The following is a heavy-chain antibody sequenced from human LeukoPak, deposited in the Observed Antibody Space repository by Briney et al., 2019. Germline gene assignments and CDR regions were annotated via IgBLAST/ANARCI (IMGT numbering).Heavy chain of an antibody. CDR2: IYPGDSDT. D-gene: IGHD3-22*01. J-gene: IGHJ3*02. Sequence: PGESLQISCKGSGYSFTSYWIGWVRQLPGKGLEWMGIIYPGDSDTRYSPSFQGQVTISADKSISTAYLQWSSLKASDTAMYYCARLKDDDSSGLDVFDIWGQGTMVTVSS. V-gene: IGHV5-51*01. CDR3: ARLKDDDSSGLDVFDI. CDR1: GYSFTSYW.